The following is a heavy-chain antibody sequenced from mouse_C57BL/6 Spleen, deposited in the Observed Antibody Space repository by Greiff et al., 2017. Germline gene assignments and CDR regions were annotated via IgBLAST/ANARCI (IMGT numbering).Heavy chain of an antibody. V-gene: IGHV1-20*01. D-gene: IGHD2-4*01. Sequence: EVQLQQSGPELVKPGDSVKISCKASGYSFTGYFMNWVMQSHGKSLEWIGRINPYNGDTFYNQKFKGKATLTVDNSSSTAHMELRSLTSEDSAVYYCARGRDYDGFDYWGQGTTLTVSS. CDR2: INPYNGDT. J-gene: IGHJ2*01. CDR1: GYSFTGYF. CDR3: ARGRDYDGFDY.